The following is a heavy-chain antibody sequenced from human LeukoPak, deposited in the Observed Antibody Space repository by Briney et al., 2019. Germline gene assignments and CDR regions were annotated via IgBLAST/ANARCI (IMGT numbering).Heavy chain of an antibody. CDR3: ARHRARDYYYMDV. V-gene: IGHV5-51*01. CDR2: IYPGDSDT. J-gene: IGHJ6*03. CDR1: AYSFTSYW. Sequence: PGESLKISCKGSAYSFTSYWIGWVRQMPGKGLEWMGIIYPGDSDTRYSPSFQGQVTISADKSISTAYLQWSSLKASDTAMYYCARHRARDYYYMDVWGKGTTVTVSS. D-gene: IGHD3-10*01.